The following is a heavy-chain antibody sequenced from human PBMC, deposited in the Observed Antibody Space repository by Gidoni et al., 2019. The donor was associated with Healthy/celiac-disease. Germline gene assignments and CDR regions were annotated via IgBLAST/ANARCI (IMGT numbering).Heavy chain of an antibody. V-gene: IGHV3-30-3*01. CDR1: GFTFSSYA. Sequence: QVQLVESGGGVVQPGRSLRLSCAASGFTFSSYAMHWVRQAPGKGLEWVAVISYDGSNKYYADSVKGRFTISRDNSKNTLYLQMNSLRAEDTDVYYCARDRRKSDDSSGYYYGVFDYWGQGTLVTVSS. CDR2: ISYDGSNK. J-gene: IGHJ4*02. CDR3: ARDRRKSDDSSGYYYGVFDY. D-gene: IGHD3-22*01.